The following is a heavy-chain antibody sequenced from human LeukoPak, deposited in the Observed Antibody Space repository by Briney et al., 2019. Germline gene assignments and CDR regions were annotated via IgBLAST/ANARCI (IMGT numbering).Heavy chain of an antibody. CDR2: IRPDGHT. D-gene: IGHD5-12*01. CDR1: GYFSTGYY. CDR3: ARQVATKGEWAFDV. V-gene: IGHV4-38-2*02. J-gene: IGHJ3*01. Sequence: SETLSLTCSVSGYFSTGYYWGWIRLPPGKGLEWMASIRPDGHTYSNSSLRNQLTISADMSRNEFSLKLNSLTAADTAVYYCARQVATKGEWAFDVWGQGTVVTVSS.